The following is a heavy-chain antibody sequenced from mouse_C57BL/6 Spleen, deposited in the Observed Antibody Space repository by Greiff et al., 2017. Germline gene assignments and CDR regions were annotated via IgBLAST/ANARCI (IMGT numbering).Heavy chain of an antibody. J-gene: IGHJ1*03. CDR2: ISSGSSTI. V-gene: IGHV5-17*01. CDR1: GFTFSDYG. CDR3: ARPHYYGSSDWYFDV. D-gene: IGHD1-1*01. Sequence: EVMLVESGGGLVKPGGSLKLSCAASGFTFSDYGMHWVRQAPEKGLEWVAYISSGSSTIYYADTVKGRFTISRDNAKNTLVLQMTSLRYEDTAMYYCARPHYYGSSDWYFDVWGTGTTVTVSS.